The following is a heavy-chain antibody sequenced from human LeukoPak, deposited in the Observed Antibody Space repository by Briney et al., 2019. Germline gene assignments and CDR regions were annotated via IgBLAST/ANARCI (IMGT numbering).Heavy chain of an antibody. D-gene: IGHD2-15*01. Sequence: ASVKVSCKASGYTFTSYGISWVRQAPGQGLEWMGWISAYNGNTNYAQKLQGRVTMTTDTSTSTAYMDLRSLTSDDTAMYYCTRGGSPNNPDNWFDPWGQGTLVTVSS. J-gene: IGHJ5*02. CDR2: ISAYNGNT. CDR3: TRGGSPNNPDNWFDP. CDR1: GYTFTSYG. V-gene: IGHV1-18*01.